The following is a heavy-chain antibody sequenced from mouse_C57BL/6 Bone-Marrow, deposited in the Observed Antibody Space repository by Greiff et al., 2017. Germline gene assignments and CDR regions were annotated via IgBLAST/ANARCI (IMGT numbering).Heavy chain of an antibody. V-gene: IGHV3-6*01. CDR2: ISYDGSN. D-gene: IGHD1-1*01. CDR3: ARGGSSYEWFAY. CDR1: GYSITSGYY. J-gene: IGHJ3*01. Sequence: EVQLQQSGPGLVKPSQSLSLTCSVTGYSITSGYYWNWIRQFPGNKLEWMGYISYDGSNNYNPSLKNRISITRDTSKNQFFLKLNSVTTEDTATYYCARGGSSYEWFAYLGQGTLVTVSA.